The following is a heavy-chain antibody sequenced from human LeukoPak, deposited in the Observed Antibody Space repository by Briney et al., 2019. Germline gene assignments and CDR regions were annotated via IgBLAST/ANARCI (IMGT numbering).Heavy chain of an antibody. Sequence: SETLSLTCTVSGGSISSYFWSWIRQPPGKGLEWIGYIYYSGSTNYNPSLKSRVTISVDTSKNQFSLKLSSVTAADTAVYYCARRSTYYFDYWGQGTLVTVSS. CDR3: ARRSTYYFDY. D-gene: IGHD6-13*01. V-gene: IGHV4-59*01. J-gene: IGHJ4*02. CDR2: IYYSGST. CDR1: GGSISSYF.